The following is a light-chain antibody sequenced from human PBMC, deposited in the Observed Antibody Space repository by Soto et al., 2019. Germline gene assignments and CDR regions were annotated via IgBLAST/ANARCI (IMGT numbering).Light chain of an antibody. CDR3: PQSYNSQLT. J-gene: IGKJ1*01. CDR1: QSISRY. Sequence: DIQMTQSPSSLSAFVGDRVTITCRASQSISRYLNWYQQKPGKVPRLLIYAASTLQSGVPSRFGGSGSGTDFALTISSLQPEDFATYYCPQSYNSQLTFGQGTKEEIK. V-gene: IGKV1-39*01. CDR2: AAS.